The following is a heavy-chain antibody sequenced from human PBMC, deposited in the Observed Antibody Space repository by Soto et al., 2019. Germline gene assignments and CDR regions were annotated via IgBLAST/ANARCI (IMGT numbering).Heavy chain of an antibody. CDR1: GYNFDSYG. J-gene: IGHJ1*01. CDR2: ISTYTRNT. V-gene: IGHV1-18*04. CDR3: LRFVLVESVIVGGH. D-gene: IGHD3-16*01. Sequence: QVQLVHSRAEVRKPGASVRVTCQASGYNFDSYGLNWVRQAPRPGPPWMGWISTYTRNTYIAPRLQGRLILTTDTYTSTAYLELRSLRSEDTAGYYFLRFVLVESVIVGGHRCPGTLVTVSS.